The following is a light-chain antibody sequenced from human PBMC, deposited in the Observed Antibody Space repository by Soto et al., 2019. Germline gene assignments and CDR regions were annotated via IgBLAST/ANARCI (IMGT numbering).Light chain of an antibody. Sequence: PVTLSPSALDIGSLSFWASQSVTNKLAWYQQRPGQPPRLLLYDASTRATGVPATFSGSGSGTDFTLTISSLQSDDFATYCCQQAKCYSEEFGQGTKVEIK. CDR2: DAS. J-gene: IGKJ1*01. V-gene: IGKV3-15*01. CDR1: QSVTNK. CDR3: QQAKCYSEE.